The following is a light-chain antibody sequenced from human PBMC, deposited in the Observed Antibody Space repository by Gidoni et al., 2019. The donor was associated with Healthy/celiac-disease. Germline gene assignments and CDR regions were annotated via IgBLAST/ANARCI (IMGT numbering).Light chain of an antibody. Sequence: QSALTQPASVSGSPGQSITISCTGTSSDVGGYNYVSWYQQNPGKAPKLMMYDVSKRPSGVSNRFSGSKSGNTASLTISGLQAEDEADYYCSSYTSSSTYVFGTGTKVTVL. CDR1: SSDVGGYNY. J-gene: IGLJ1*01. CDR2: DVS. V-gene: IGLV2-14*01. CDR3: SSYTSSSTYV.